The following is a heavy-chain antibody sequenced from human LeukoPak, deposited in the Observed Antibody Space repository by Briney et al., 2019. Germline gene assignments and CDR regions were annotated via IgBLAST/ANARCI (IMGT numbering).Heavy chain of an antibody. V-gene: IGHV3-49*04. D-gene: IGHD6-13*01. Sequence: PGGSLRLSCTASGFTFGDYAMNWVRQTPGKGLEWVGFIRSKTYGGTTEYAASVKGRFTISRDDSKSIAYLQMNSLKTEGTAVFYCTTYSSSWFYWGQGTLVTVSS. CDR1: GFTFGDYA. J-gene: IGHJ4*02. CDR2: IRSKTYGGTT. CDR3: TTYSSSWFY.